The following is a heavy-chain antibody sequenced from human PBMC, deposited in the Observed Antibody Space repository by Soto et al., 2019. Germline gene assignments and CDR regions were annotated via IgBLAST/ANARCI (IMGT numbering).Heavy chain of an antibody. CDR2: ISSTSTYI. V-gene: IGHV3-21*01. Sequence: EVQLVESGGGLVKPGGSLRLSCAASGFTFSSYTMNWVRQAPGKGLEWVSSISSTSTYIFYADSVKGRFTISRDNAKNSLFLQMNSVRAEDTPLYYSARDGATPSCGMDVWGQGTTVTVSS. D-gene: IGHD1-1*01. CDR1: GFTFSSYT. J-gene: IGHJ6*01. CDR3: ARDGATPSCGMDV.